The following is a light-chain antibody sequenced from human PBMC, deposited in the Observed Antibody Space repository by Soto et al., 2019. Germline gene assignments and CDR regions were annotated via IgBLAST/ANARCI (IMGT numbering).Light chain of an antibody. CDR1: QSLLHSNGYNS. CDR2: LGS. CDR3: RQDLRAPLA. J-gene: IGKJ5*01. Sequence: DIVMTQSPLSPPVTPGEPASISCRSSQSLLHSNGYNSMDWYLQKPGPAPQLLIHLGSNRSSGVPDRCSGSGSGTYFSLKISRVEADDVGVYYGRQDLRAPLAFGQGTRLEIK. V-gene: IGKV2-28*01.